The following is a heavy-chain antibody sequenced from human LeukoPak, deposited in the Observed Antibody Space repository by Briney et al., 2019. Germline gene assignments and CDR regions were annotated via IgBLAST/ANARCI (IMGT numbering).Heavy chain of an antibody. CDR3: ASRRAGYSYGEYYFDY. CDR1: GGSISSGGYY. Sequence: SETLSLTCTVSGGSISSGGYYWSWIRQPPGKGLEWIGYIYYSGSTNYNPSLKSRVTISVDTSKNQFSLKLSSVTAADTAVYYCASRRAGYSYGEYYFDYWGQGTLVTVSS. V-gene: IGHV4-61*08. D-gene: IGHD5-18*01. J-gene: IGHJ4*02. CDR2: IYYSGST.